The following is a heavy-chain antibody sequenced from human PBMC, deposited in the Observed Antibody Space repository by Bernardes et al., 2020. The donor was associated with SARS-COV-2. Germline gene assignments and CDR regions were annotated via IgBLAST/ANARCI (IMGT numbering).Heavy chain of an antibody. CDR1: GFTFNSYW. Sequence: GGSLRLSCAASGFTFNSYWMHWVRQVPERGLVWVSRINEGGNTTNYADSVKTRLSISKDTSRNHVVLTLTNMDHVDSATYYCARLRLGGDNYFFDYWGQGTLVTVSS. V-gene: IGHV3-74*01. D-gene: IGHD5-12*01. CDR3: ARLRLGGDNYFFDY. J-gene: IGHJ4*02. CDR2: INEGGNTT.